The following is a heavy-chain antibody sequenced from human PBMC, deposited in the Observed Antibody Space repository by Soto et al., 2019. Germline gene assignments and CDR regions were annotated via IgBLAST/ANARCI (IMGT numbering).Heavy chain of an antibody. CDR1: GGSISSYY. CDR3: ARPASTAFRGAFDI. J-gene: IGHJ3*02. CDR2: IYYSGST. V-gene: IGHV4-59*08. Sequence: QVQLQESGPGLVKPSETLSLTCTVSGGSISSYYWSWIRQPPGKGLEWIGYIYYSGSTNYNPSLKRRVTISVDTSKNQFSLKLSSVTAADTAVYYCARPASTAFRGAFDIWGQGTMVTVSS. D-gene: IGHD3-16*01.